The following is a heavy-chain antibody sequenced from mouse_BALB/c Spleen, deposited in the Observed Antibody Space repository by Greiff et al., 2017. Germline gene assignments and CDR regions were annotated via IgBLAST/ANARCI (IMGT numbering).Heavy chain of an antibody. D-gene: IGHD2-4*01. Sequence: EVQRVESGPELVKPGASVKISCQASGYTFTDYNMHWVKQSHGKSLEWIGYIYPYNGGTGYNQKFKSKATLTVDNSSSKAYMELRSLTSEDSAVYYCAGYDYDGAVYYAMAYWGQGTSVTVSA. J-gene: IGHJ4*01. CDR3: AGYDYDGAVYYAMAY. V-gene: IGHV1S29*02. CDR1: GYTFTDYN. CDR2: IYPYNGGT.